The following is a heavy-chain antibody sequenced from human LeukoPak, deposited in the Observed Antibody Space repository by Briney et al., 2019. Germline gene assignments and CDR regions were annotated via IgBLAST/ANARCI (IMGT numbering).Heavy chain of an antibody. Sequence: ESLTISFKGSGYSFTTYLSGWMRQMPGKGLEWMGIIYPGDSDTRYSPSFQGQVTISADKSISTAYLQWSSLKASDTAMYYCARPYYYDSSGYQYYFDYWGQGTLVTVSS. J-gene: IGHJ4*02. V-gene: IGHV5-51*01. CDR1: GYSFTTYL. CDR2: IYPGDSDT. D-gene: IGHD3-22*01. CDR3: ARPYYYDSSGYQYYFDY.